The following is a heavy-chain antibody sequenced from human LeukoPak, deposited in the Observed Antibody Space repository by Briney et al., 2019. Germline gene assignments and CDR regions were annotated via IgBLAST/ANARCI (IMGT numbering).Heavy chain of an antibody. CDR3: AKGATRATRHFDL. Sequence: PGGSLRLSCVASGFIFSSYSVAWVRQTPEKGLAWVSIIGGPGGTIFYADSVEGRFTISRDNSKNTAYLQMNSLRAEDTAVYFCAKGATRATRHFDLWGRGTLVTVSS. CDR1: GFIFSSYS. V-gene: IGHV3-23*01. J-gene: IGHJ2*01. D-gene: IGHD1-26*01. CDR2: IGGPGGTI.